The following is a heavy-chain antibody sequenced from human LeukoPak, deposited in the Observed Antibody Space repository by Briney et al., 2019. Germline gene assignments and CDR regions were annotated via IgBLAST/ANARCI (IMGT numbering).Heavy chain of an antibody. Sequence: ASVKVSCKASGGTFSSYAISWVRQAPGQGLEWMGGIIPIFGTANYAQKFQGRVTITADESTSTAYMELSSLRSEDTAVYYCARVTYEPIGYGYDQGFDYWGQGTLVTVSS. D-gene: IGHD5-18*01. V-gene: IGHV1-69*13. CDR3: ARVTYEPIGYGYDQGFDY. CDR1: GGTFSSYA. CDR2: IIPIFGTA. J-gene: IGHJ4*02.